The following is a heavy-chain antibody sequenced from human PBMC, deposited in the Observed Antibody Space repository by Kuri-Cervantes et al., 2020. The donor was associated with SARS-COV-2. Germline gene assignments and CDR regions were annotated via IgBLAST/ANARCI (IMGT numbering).Heavy chain of an antibody. V-gene: IGHV3-21*01. CDR3: ARVAGEGPIYYYYMDV. CDR1: GFTFSGYT. J-gene: IGHJ6*03. CDR2: ISGSGSYI. D-gene: IGHD2-21*01. Sequence: EGSLRLSCVATGFTFSGYTMNWVRQAPGKALQWVSSISGSGSYIYYADSMKGRFTVSRDSAKNSLYLQMNSLRGEDTAVYYCARVAGEGPIYYYYMDVWGKGTTVTVSS.